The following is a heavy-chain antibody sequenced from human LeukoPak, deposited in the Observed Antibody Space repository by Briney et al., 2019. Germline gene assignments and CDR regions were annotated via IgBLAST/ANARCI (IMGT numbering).Heavy chain of an antibody. CDR3: ARGTTVVTFGSSWYFDL. D-gene: IGHD4-23*01. J-gene: IGHJ2*01. Sequence: SETLSLTCTVSGGSISSYYWSWIRQPPGKGLEWIGYIYYSGSTNYNPSLKSRVTISVDTSKNQFSLKLSSVTAADTAVYYCARGTTVVTFGSSWYFDLWGRGTLVTVSS. V-gene: IGHV4-59*01. CDR2: IYYSGST. CDR1: GGSISSYY.